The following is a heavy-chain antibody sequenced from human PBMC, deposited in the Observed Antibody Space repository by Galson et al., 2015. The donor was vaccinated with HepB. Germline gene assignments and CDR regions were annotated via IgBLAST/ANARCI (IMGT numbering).Heavy chain of an antibody. J-gene: IGHJ3*02. Sequence: SLRLSCAASGFTFSQYGIHWVRQAPGKGLEWVALIWYDGNNKYYADSVKGRFTISRDNSKNTLYLEMNSLRAEDTAVYYCARKELTYYYDSSVSNDALDIWGQGTMVTVSS. CDR1: GFTFSQYG. D-gene: IGHD3-22*01. CDR3: ARKELTYYYDSSVSNDALDI. CDR2: IWYDGNNK. V-gene: IGHV3-33*01.